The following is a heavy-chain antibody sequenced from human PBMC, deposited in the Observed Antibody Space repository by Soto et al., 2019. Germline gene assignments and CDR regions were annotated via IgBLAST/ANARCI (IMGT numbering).Heavy chain of an antibody. V-gene: IGHV5-51*01. CDR2: IYPGDSNI. Sequence: GESLKISCKGSGYNFNSYWIDWVRQTPGKGLEWMGIIYPGDSNIKYSPSFQGQVTISADMSISTTYLQWSSLKASDTAIYYCARHLGSPGYYYGMDVWGQGTTVTVSS. CDR3: ARHLGSPGYYYGMDV. J-gene: IGHJ6*02. D-gene: IGHD6-13*01. CDR1: GYNFNSYW.